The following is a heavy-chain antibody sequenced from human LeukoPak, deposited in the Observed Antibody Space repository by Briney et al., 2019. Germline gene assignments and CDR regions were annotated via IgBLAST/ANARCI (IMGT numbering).Heavy chain of an antibody. D-gene: IGHD6-6*01. CDR2: ISGSGSST. V-gene: IGHV3-23*01. J-gene: IGHJ4*02. CDR3: ATGLSIAAPFDY. Sequence: GGSLRLSCAASGFTFSSYAMSWVRQAPGKGLEWVSAISGSGSSTYYADSVKGRFTISRDNSKNTLYLQMNCLRAEDTAVYYCATGLSIAAPFDYWGQGTLVTVSS. CDR1: GFTFSSYA.